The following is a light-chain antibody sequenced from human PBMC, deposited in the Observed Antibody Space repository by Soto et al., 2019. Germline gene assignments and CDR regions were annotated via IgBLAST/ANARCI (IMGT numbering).Light chain of an antibody. CDR1: SSDIGGYNS. CDR2: EVS. CDR3: SSYTTRGTLV. Sequence: QSALTQPASVSGSPGQSITISCTGTSSDIGGYNSVSWYQQHPGKAPKLMLFEVSDRPSGVSNRFSGSKSGNTASLTISGLQAEDEADYYCSSYTTRGTLVFGGGTTVTVL. V-gene: IGLV2-14*01. J-gene: IGLJ2*01.